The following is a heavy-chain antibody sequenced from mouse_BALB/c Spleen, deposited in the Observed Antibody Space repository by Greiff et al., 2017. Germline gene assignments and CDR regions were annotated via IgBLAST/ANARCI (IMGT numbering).Heavy chain of an antibody. D-gene: IGHD2-3*01. CDR1: GFTFSSYG. V-gene: IGHV5-6*01. J-gene: IGHJ3*01. CDR2: ISSGGSYT. Sequence: EVMLVESGGDLVKPGGSLKLSCAASGFTFSSYGMSWVRQTPDKRLEWVATISSGGSYTYYPDSVKGRFTISRDNAKNTLYLQMSSLKSEDTAMYYCARERIYDGYSGFAYWGQGTLVTVSA. CDR3: ARERIYDGYSGFAY.